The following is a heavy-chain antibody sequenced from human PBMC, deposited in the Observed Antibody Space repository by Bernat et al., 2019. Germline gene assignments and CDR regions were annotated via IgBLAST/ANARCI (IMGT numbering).Heavy chain of an antibody. CDR3: AKDTGSSTSSLSYMDV. J-gene: IGHJ6*03. D-gene: IGHD2-2*01. Sequence: EVQLVESGGGLVQPGRSLRLSCAASGSTFDDYAMHWVRQAPGKGLEWVSGISWNSGSIGYADSVKGRFTISRDNAKNSLYLQMNSLRAEDTALYYCAKDTGSSTSSLSYMDVWGKGTTVTVSS. V-gene: IGHV3-9*01. CDR1: GSTFDDYA. CDR2: ISWNSGSI.